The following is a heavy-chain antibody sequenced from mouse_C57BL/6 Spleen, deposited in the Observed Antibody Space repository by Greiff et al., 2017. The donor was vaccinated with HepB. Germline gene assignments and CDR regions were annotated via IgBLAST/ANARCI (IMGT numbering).Heavy chain of an antibody. V-gene: IGHV5-4*01. J-gene: IGHJ2*01. CDR2: ISDGGSYT. CDR1: GFTFSSYA. Sequence: EVQVVESGGGLVKPGGSLKLSCAASGFTFSSYAMSWVRQTPEKRLEWVAIISDGGSYTYYPDNVKGRFTISRDNAKNNQYLQMSHLKSEDTAMYYCARGYSNYLPFDYWGQGTTLTVSS. CDR3: ARGYSNYLPFDY. D-gene: IGHD2-5*01.